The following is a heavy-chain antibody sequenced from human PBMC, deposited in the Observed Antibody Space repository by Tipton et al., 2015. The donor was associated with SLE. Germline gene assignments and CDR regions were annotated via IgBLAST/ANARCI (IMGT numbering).Heavy chain of an antibody. J-gene: IGHJ3*02. Sequence: QVQLVQSGAEVKKPGASVKVSCKASGYTFTSYGISWVRQAPGQGLEWMGWISAYDGNTNYAQKLQGRVTMTTTTSTSTAYMELRSLRSDGTAVYYCARGAPGYSSSWWSQGTIVTAFDIWGQGTMVTVSS. CDR3: ARGAPGYSSSWWSQGTIVTAFDI. CDR2: ISAYDGNT. D-gene: IGHD6-13*01. CDR1: GYTFTSYG. V-gene: IGHV1-18*01.